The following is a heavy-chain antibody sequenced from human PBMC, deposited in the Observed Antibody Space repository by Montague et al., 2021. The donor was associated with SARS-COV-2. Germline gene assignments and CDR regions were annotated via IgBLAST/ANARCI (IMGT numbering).Heavy chain of an antibody. CDR1: GGSISSSSYY. Sequence: SETLSLTCTVSGGSISSSSYYWGLIRQPPGKGLEWIGSIYYSGSTYYNPSLKSRVTISVDTSKNQFSLKLSSVTAADTAVYYCAADYGERDWFDPWGQGTLVTVSS. J-gene: IGHJ5*02. V-gene: IGHV4-39*01. D-gene: IGHD4-17*01. CDR2: IYYSGST. CDR3: AADYGERDWFDP.